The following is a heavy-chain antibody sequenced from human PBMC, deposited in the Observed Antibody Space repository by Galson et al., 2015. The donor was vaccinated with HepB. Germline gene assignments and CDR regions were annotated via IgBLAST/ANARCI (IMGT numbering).Heavy chain of an antibody. CDR1: GYTFTGYC. V-gene: IGHV1-2*06. Sequence: SVKVSCKASGYTFTGYCMHWVRQAPGQGLEWMGRINPNSGGTNYAQKFQGRVTMTRDTSISTAYMELSRLRSDDTAVYYCATGGGGYEYYWYFDLWGRGTLVTVSS. CDR3: ATGGGGYEYYWYFDL. D-gene: IGHD5-12*01. CDR2: INPNSGGT. J-gene: IGHJ2*01.